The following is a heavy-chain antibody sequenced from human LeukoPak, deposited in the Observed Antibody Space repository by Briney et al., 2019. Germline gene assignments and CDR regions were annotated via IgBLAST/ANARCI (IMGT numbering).Heavy chain of an antibody. CDR1: GGTFSSYA. CDR3: ARGDYYYDSSGYYQFDY. Sequence: SVKVSCTASGGTFSSYAISWVRQAPGQGLEWMGGIIPIFGTANYAQKFQGRVTITADESTSTAYMELSSLRSEDTAVYYCARGDYYYDSSGYYQFDYWGQGTLVTVSS. D-gene: IGHD3-22*01. V-gene: IGHV1-69*13. J-gene: IGHJ4*02. CDR2: IIPIFGTA.